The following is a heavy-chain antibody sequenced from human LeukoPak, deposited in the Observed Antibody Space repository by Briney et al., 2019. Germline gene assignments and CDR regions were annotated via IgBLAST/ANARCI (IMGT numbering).Heavy chain of an antibody. V-gene: IGHV1-2*06. CDR1: GGTFSSYA. CDR2: INPNSGGI. Sequence: ASVKVSCKASGGTFSSYAISWVRQAPGQGLEWMGRINPNSGGINYAQKLQGRVTMTRDTSISTAYMELSRLRSDDTAVYYCARDRFNAAGGAYYYMDVWGKGTTVTVSS. J-gene: IGHJ6*03. CDR3: ARDRFNAAGGAYYYMDV. D-gene: IGHD3-16*01.